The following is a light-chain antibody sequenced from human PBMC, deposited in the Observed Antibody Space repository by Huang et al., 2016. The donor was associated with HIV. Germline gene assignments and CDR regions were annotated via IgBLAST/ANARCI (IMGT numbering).Light chain of an antibody. J-gene: IGKJ2*01. CDR2: GAS. V-gene: IGKV3-20*01. Sequence: EIVLTQSPVTLSLSPGEGASLSCRASQGVNNSYLAWYQQKPGQAPRLLIFGASNRATGVPHRFRGSESGTDFTLTISGLDPEDFAVYYCQQYGTLPYTFGQGTKLEI. CDR3: QQYGTLPYT. CDR1: QGVNNSY.